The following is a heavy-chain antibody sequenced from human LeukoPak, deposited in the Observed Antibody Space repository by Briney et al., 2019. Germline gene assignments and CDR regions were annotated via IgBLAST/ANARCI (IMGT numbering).Heavy chain of an antibody. J-gene: IGHJ4*02. CDR1: GFTFSSYW. CDR2: IKPDGSEK. D-gene: IGHD6-19*01. Sequence: GGSLRLSCAASGFTFSSYWMTWVRQAPGKGLEWVANIKPDGSEKYYVDSVRGRFTISRDNAKNSLYLQMNSLRAEDTAVYHCASISSGWYWDYWGQGTLVTVSS. V-gene: IGHV3-7*01. CDR3: ASISSGWYWDY.